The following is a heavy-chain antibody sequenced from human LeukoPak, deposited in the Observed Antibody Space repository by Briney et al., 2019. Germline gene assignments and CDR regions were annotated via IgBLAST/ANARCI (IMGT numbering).Heavy chain of an antibody. Sequence: PGGSLRLSCAASGFTFSSYSMNWVRQAPGKGLEWVSSISSSSSYIYYADSVKGRFTISRDNSKNTLYLQMNSLRAEDTAVYYCAKESIAAARSRYYYYMDVWGKGTTVTISS. CDR1: GFTFSSYS. V-gene: IGHV3-21*01. CDR2: ISSSSSYI. J-gene: IGHJ6*03. D-gene: IGHD6-13*01. CDR3: AKESIAAARSRYYYYMDV.